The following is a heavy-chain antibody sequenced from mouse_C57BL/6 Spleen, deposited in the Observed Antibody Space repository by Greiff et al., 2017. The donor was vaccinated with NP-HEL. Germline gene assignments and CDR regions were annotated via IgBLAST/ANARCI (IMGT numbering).Heavy chain of an antibody. CDR2: IDPENGDT. CDR3: TFFMTTVGDPYYDG. V-gene: IGHV14-4*01. D-gene: IGHD1-1*01. CDR1: GFNIKDDY. J-gene: IGHJ2*01. Sequence: VQLQQSGAELVRPGASVKLSCTASGFNIKDDYMHWVKQRPEQGLEWIGWIDPENGDTEYASKFQGKATITADTSSNTAYLQLSSLTSEDTAVDYCTFFMTTVGDPYYDGWGQGTTLTVSS.